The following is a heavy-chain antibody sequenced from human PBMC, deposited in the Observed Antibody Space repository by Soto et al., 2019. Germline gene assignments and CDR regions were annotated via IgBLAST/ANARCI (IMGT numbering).Heavy chain of an antibody. Sequence: GGSLRLSCAASGFTFSNAWMSWVRQAPGKGLEWVGRIKSKTDGGTTDYAAPVKGRFTISRDDSKNTLYLQMNSLKTEDTAVYYCTTDRAASPRFLEWFYVDYWGQGTLVTVSS. CDR1: GFTFSNAW. CDR2: IKSKTDGGTT. J-gene: IGHJ4*02. V-gene: IGHV3-15*01. D-gene: IGHD3-3*01. CDR3: TTDRAASPRFLEWFYVDY.